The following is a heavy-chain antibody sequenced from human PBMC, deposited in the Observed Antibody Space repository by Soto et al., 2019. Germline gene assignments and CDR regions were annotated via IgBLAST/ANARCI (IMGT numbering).Heavy chain of an antibody. J-gene: IGHJ5*02. CDR1: GGSLSNFY. CDR2: ISYSGST. D-gene: IGHD2-2*03. Sequence: NPSETLSLTFTVSGGSLSNFYWSWIRLPPGKGLEWIGYISYSGSTNYSPSLKSRVTISVDTTKNQVSLKLRSVTAADTAVYYCARSGHCNSTGCYPVRFDPWGQGTLVTVS. CDR3: ARSGHCNSTGCYPVRFDP. V-gene: IGHV4-59*01.